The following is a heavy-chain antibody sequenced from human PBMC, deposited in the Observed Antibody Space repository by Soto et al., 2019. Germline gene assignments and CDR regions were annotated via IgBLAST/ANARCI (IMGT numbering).Heavy chain of an antibody. Sequence: EVQLVESGGGLVQPGKALRLSCAASGFTFSKYWMHWVRQAPGKGPVWVSYISSDGTTTDYADSVKGRFTISRDNAKNTLELQMDSLRVEDTAVYYWAIQECTKDVGLEAAVTVGGALEYWGQGAQVTVSS. CDR3: AIQECTKDVGLEAAVTVGGALEY. J-gene: IGHJ4*02. CDR2: ISSDGTTT. D-gene: IGHD2-8*01. V-gene: IGHV3-74*01. CDR1: GFTFSKYW.